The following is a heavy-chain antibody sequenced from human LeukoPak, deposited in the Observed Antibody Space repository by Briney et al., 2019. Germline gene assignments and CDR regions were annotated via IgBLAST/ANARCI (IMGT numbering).Heavy chain of an antibody. CDR3: AREAAPISTFGMDV. V-gene: IGHV3-21*01. Sequence: GGSLRLSCAASGFTFSSYEMNWVRQAPGKGLEWVSSISSSSSYIYYADSVKGRFTISRDNAKNSLYLQMNSLRAEDTAVYYCAREAAPISTFGMDVWGKGTTVTVSS. CDR1: GFTFSSYE. CDR2: ISSSSSYI. J-gene: IGHJ6*04.